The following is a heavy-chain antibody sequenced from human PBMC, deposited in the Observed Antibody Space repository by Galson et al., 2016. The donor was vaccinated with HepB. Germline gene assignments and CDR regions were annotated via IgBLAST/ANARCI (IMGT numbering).Heavy chain of an antibody. CDR3: AKSFVKKDFWSYYLADAFDI. D-gene: IGHD3-3*01. Sequence: SLRLSCAASGFTFTSYALSWVRQAPGRGLEWVSTLNGSGRKTYYADSVKGRFTISRDNSKNTLFLQMNSLRVEETAVYYCAKSFVKKDFWSYYLADAFDIRGQGTTVTVST. V-gene: IGHV3-23*01. CDR2: LNGSGRKT. CDR1: GFTFTSYA. J-gene: IGHJ3*02.